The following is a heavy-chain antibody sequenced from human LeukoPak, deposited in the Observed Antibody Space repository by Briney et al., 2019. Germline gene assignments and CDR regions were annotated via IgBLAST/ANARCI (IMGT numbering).Heavy chain of an antibody. CDR2: INHSGST. D-gene: IGHD3-22*01. V-gene: IGHV4-34*01. Sequence: PSETLSLTCAVYGGSFSGYYWSWIRQPPGKGLEWIGEINHSGSTNYNPSLESRVTLSVDTSKNQFSLKLSSVTAADTAVYYCARAHSSGYYYAYFDYWGQGTLVTVSS. CDR3: ARAHSSGYYYAYFDY. J-gene: IGHJ4*02. CDR1: GGSFSGYY.